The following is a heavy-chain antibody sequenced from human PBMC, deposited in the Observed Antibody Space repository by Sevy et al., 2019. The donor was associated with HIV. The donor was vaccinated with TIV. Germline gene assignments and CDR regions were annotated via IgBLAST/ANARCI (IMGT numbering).Heavy chain of an antibody. CDR3: TKDLRGSGWYYFDY. Sequence: GGSLRLSCAASGFTFSSYAMSWVRQAPGKGLEWVSAISGSGGSTYYADSVKGRFTISRDNSKNTLYLQMNSLRAEDTAVYYCTKDLRGSGWYYFDYWGQGTLVTVSS. V-gene: IGHV3-23*01. D-gene: IGHD6-19*01. CDR2: ISGSGGST. J-gene: IGHJ4*02. CDR1: GFTFSSYA.